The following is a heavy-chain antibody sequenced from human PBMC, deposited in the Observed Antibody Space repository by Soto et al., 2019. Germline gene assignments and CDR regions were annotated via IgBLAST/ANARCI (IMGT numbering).Heavy chain of an antibody. D-gene: IGHD5-12*01. CDR2: IYSGGNT. J-gene: IGHJ3*01. V-gene: IGHV3-53*01. CDR3: ASLGYSDSSFAFDF. CDR1: GFTVSTNY. Sequence: LRLSCAASGFTVSTNYMNWVRQAPGKGLEWVSVIYSGGNTYYADSVKGRFTISRDNSKNTLYLQMNSLRAGDTAVYYCASLGYSDSSFAFDFWGQGTMVTVSS.